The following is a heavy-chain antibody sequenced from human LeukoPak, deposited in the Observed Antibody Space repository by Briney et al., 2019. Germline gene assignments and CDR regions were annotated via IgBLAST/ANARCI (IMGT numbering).Heavy chain of an antibody. V-gene: IGHV4-34*01. CDR3: ARGGYGPGSHYRY. Sequence: SETLSLTCAVNARSFTGYYWSWLRQPPGKGLEWIGEIDHTGSISYNPSLRSRVTISVDTFKNQFSLNLRSVTAADRAIYYCARGGYGPGSHYRYWGQGTLVTVSS. CDR1: ARSFTGYY. CDR2: IDHTGSI. J-gene: IGHJ4*02. D-gene: IGHD3-10*01.